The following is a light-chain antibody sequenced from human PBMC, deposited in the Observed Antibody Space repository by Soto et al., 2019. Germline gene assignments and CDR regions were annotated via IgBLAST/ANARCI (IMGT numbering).Light chain of an antibody. Sequence: DIEMTQSPSTLSASVGDRVTITCRASQNVNNWLAWYQQKPGKAPKLLIYEVSSLESGVPLRFSGSGSGTEFTLTISSLQPDDFATYYCQQHNSYPGTFGQGTKVDIK. CDR1: QNVNNW. V-gene: IGKV1-5*01. CDR2: EVS. CDR3: QQHNSYPGT. J-gene: IGKJ1*01.